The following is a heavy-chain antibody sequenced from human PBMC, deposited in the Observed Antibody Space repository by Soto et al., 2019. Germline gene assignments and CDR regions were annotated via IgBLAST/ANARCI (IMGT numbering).Heavy chain of an antibody. V-gene: IGHV4-34*01. CDR3: ARYRGSESNSFWFAP. CDR2: INYSGIT. CDR1: GGSFSGYY. D-gene: IGHD6-6*01. Sequence: SETLSLTCAVFGGSFSGYYWSWIRQPPGKGLEWIGEINYSGITNYNPSLKSRVSISLDTSKNQLSLRLTSVTAADTAVYYCARYRGSESNSFWFAPGAREPRSPSPQ. J-gene: IGHJ5*02.